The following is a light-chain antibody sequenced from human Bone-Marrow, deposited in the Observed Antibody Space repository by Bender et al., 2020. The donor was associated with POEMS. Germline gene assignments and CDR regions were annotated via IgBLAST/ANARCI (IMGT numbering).Light chain of an antibody. CDR1: SSNIGSNT. CDR3: AAWDDYLNGWV. CDR2: YNN. Sequence: QSVLTQPPSASGTPGQRVTISCSGSSSNIGSNTVNWYQQLPGTAPRLLIYYNNLRPSGVPDRLSGSKSDTSASLAISGLQSEDEAHYYCAAWDDYLNGWVFGGGTKLTVL. V-gene: IGLV1-44*01. J-gene: IGLJ3*02.